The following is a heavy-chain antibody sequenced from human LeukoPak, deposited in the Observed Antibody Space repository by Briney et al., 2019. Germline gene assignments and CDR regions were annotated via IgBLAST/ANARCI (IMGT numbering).Heavy chain of an antibody. J-gene: IGHJ4*02. Sequence: GGSLRLSCVASGFSFSYHGMNWVRLAPGKGLEWVSGVSPPGGGTYYADSVKGRFTISRDDSRNTLSLQMNSLRAEDTAVYYCAKDQTPYYWGQGTLVTVSS. CDR3: AKDQTPYY. CDR2: VSPPGGGT. V-gene: IGHV3-23*01. CDR1: GFSFSYHG. D-gene: IGHD4-23*01.